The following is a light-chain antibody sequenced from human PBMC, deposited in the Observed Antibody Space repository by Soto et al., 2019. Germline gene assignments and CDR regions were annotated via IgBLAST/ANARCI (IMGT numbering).Light chain of an antibody. CDR1: RRDVGGYNY. CDR2: EVS. CDR3: SSYAGSNNLV. V-gene: IGLV2-8*01. J-gene: IGLJ3*02. Sequence: QSALTQPPSASGSPGQSVTISCTGARRDVGGYNYVSWYQQHPGKAPKLMIYEVSKRPSGVPDRFSGSKSGNTASLTVSGLQAEDEADYYCSSYAGSNNLVFGGGTKVTVL.